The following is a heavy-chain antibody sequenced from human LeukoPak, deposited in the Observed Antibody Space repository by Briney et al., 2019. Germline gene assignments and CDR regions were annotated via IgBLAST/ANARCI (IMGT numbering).Heavy chain of an antibody. CDR2: ISSSSSYI. Sequence: GGSLRLSCAASGFTFSSYTMNWVRQAPGKGLEWVSSISSSSSYIYYADSLKGRFTISRDNAKNSLYLQMNSLRAEDTAVYYCAREYYYGSSGYYYPWGQGTLVTVSS. J-gene: IGHJ5*02. CDR1: GFTFSSYT. CDR3: AREYYYGSSGYYYP. D-gene: IGHD3-22*01. V-gene: IGHV3-21*01.